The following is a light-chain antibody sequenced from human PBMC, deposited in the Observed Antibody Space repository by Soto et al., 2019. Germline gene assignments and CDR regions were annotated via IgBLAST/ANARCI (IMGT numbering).Light chain of an antibody. CDR1: SSDVGGYNY. V-gene: IGLV2-11*01. CDR3: CSYAGSL. CDR2: DVS. Sequence: QSALTQPRSVSGSPGQSVTISCTGTSSDVGGYNYVSWYQQHPGKAPKLMIYDVSKRPSGVPDRFSGSKSGNTASLTISGLQDEDEDDYYCCSYAGSLFGGGTQLTVL. J-gene: IGLJ2*01.